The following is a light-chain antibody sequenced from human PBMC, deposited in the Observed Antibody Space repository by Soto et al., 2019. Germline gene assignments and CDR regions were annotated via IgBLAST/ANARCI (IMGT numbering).Light chain of an antibody. V-gene: IGLV2-11*01. CDR2: NVN. CDR1: SSNVGTYAY. CDR3: SSYGGRHNYV. J-gene: IGLJ1*01. Sequence: QSVLTQPRSVSGSPGQSVTISCTGTSSNVGTYAYVSWYQHQPGKAPKLLISNVNERPSGVPDRFSGSKSGNTASLTISGLHAEDEAEYYCSSYGGRHNYVFGSGTKLTVL.